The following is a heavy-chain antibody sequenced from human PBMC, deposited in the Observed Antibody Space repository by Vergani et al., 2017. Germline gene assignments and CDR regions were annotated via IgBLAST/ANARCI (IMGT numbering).Heavy chain of an antibody. V-gene: IGHV3-23*01. D-gene: IGHD2-2*01. J-gene: IGHJ5*02. CDR1: GFTFSSYA. Sequence: EVQLLESGGGLVQPGGSLRLSCAASGFTFSSYAMSWVRQAPGKGLEWVSAISGSGGSTYYADSVKGRFTISRDNSKNTLYLQMNSLRAEDTAVYYCAKDLYEYHLLAPYNWFDPWGQGTLVTVSS. CDR2: ISGSGGST. CDR3: AKDLYEYHLLAPYNWFDP.